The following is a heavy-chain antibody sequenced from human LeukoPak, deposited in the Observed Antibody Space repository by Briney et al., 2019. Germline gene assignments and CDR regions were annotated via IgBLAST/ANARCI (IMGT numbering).Heavy chain of an antibody. J-gene: IGHJ5*02. Sequence: GGTLRLSCVASGFTLSGYAMSWVRQAPGKGPEWVSGVLSSGATYYSDSVKGRFTISRDSSKNTLYLQTNSLRSEDTAIYSCAKDLTFGDGRWEFVPWGQGTLVTVSS. CDR1: GFTLSGYA. CDR2: VLSSGAT. CDR3: AKDLTFGDGRWEFVP. V-gene: IGHV3-23*01. D-gene: IGHD4-17*01.